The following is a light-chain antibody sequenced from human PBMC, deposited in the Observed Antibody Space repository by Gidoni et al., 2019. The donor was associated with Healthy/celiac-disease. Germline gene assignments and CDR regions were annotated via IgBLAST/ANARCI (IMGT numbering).Light chain of an antibody. J-gene: IGKJ1*01. CDR1: QGISSY. CDR2: AAS. V-gene: IGKV1-8*01. Sequence: AIRMTQSPSSLSASTVARVTITCRASQGISSYLACYQQKPGKAPKLLIYAASTLQSGVPSRCSGSGSGTDFTLTISCLQSEDFATYYCQQYYSYPRTFXXXTKVEIK. CDR3: QQYYSYPRT.